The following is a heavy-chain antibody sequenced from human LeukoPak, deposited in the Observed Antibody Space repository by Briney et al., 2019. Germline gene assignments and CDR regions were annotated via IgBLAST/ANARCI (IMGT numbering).Heavy chain of an antibody. CDR3: ARYIAALMDY. D-gene: IGHD2-21*01. J-gene: IGHJ4*02. V-gene: IGHV4-39*01. Sequence: GSLRLSCAASGFTLSSCAMSWVRQPPGKGLEWIGSIYYSGSTYYNPSLKSRVTISADTSKNQFSLKLSSVTAADTAVYYCARYIAALMDYWGQGTLVTVSS. CDR1: GFTLSSCA. CDR2: IYYSGST.